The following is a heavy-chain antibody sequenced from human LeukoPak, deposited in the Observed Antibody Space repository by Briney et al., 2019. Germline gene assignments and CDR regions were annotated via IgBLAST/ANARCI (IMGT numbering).Heavy chain of an antibody. J-gene: IGHJ6*02. CDR3: ARVPAGIAAAAPAVYYYYGMDV. V-gene: IGHV1-69*01. Sequence: SVKVSCKASGGTFSSYAISWVRQAPGQGLEWMGGIIPIFGTANYAQEFQGRVTITADESTSTAYMELSSLRSEDTAVYYCARVPAGIAAAAPAVYYYYGMDVWGQGTTVTVSS. CDR1: GGTFSSYA. D-gene: IGHD6-13*01. CDR2: IIPIFGTA.